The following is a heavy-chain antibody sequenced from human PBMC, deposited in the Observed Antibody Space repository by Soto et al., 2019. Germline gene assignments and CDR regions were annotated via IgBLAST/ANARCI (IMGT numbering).Heavy chain of an antibody. CDR2: INPNSGGT. J-gene: IGHJ5*02. V-gene: IGHV1-2*04. D-gene: IGHD3-10*01. CDR3: ARQDYCGSGPINWFDP. Sequence: GASVKVSCKASGYTFTGYYMHWVRQAPGQGLEWMGWINPNSGGTNYAQKFQGWVTMTRDTSISTAYMELSRLRSDDTAVYYCARQDYCGSGPINWFDPWGQGTLVTVSS. CDR1: GYTFTGYY.